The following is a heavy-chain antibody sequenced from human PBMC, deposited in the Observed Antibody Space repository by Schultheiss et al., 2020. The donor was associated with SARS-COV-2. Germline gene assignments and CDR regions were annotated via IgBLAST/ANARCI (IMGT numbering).Heavy chain of an antibody. Sequence: GGSLRLSCKVSGYTLTELSMHWVRQAPGKGLEWMGGFDPEDGETIYAQKFQGRVTMTEDTSTDTAYMELSSLRSEDTAVYYCATRYVLRFLEWLPFDYWGQGTLVTVSS. CDR3: ATRYVLRFLEWLPFDY. CDR1: GYTLTELS. J-gene: IGHJ4*02. V-gene: IGHV1-24*01. D-gene: IGHD3-3*01. CDR2: FDPEDGET.